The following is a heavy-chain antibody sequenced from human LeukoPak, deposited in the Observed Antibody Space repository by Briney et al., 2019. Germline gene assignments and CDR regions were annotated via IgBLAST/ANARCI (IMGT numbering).Heavy chain of an antibody. CDR3: ARTLNVLARPLALDV. D-gene: IGHD3-10*02. J-gene: IGHJ6*02. V-gene: IGHV4-59*08. CDR1: GGSMRSYY. Sequence: PSETLSLTCTVSGGSMRSYYWSWIRQPPGKGLEWIGYIYSSGSTNYKSALKSRVTISVDLSKNQVSLNLNSVTAADTAVYYCARTLNVLARPLALDVWGQGTTVTVSS. CDR2: IYSSGST.